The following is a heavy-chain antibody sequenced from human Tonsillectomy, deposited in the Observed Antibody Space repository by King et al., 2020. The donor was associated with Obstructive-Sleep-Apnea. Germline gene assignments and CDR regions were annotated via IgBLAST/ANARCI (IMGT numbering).Heavy chain of an antibody. V-gene: IGHV3-13*01. J-gene: IGHJ4*02. CDR3: ARGSGAGFNYFDY. Sequence: QLVQSGGGLVQPGGSLRLSCAASGFTFSNYDMHWVRQATGKGLEWVSGIGTADDTYYPGSVKGRFTISRENAKNSLYLQMNSLKAGDTAVYYCARGSGAGFNYFDYWGQGTLVTVSS. CDR1: GFTFSNYD. D-gene: IGHD6-19*01. CDR2: IGTADDT.